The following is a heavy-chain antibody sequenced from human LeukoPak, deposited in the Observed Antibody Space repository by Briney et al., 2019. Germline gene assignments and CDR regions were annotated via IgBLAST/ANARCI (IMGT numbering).Heavy chain of an antibody. V-gene: IGHV4-39*07. CDR2: IGYSGGT. D-gene: IGHD3-3*01. CDR3: ARGPSITIFGVVMYTWFDP. Sequence: ASETLSLTCTVSGGSISSSSYYWGWIRQPPGKGLEWIGSIGYSGGTYFSPSLRSRVTLSVDTSKNQFSLNLISVTAADTAVYYCARGPSITIFGVVMYTWFDPWGQGTPVSVSS. J-gene: IGHJ5*02. CDR1: GGSISSSSYY.